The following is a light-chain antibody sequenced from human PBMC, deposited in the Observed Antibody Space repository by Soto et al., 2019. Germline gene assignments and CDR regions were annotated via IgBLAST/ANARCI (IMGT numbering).Light chain of an antibody. CDR1: DSNIGSNA. Sequence: QAVVTQPPSASGTPGQRVTMSCSGNDSNIGSNAVNWYQQVPGTAPKLLIHTNNERPSGVTDRFSGSKSGTSASLAISGLQSGDEADYYCSAWDDSLNGWVFGGGTKLTVL. CDR3: SAWDDSLNGWV. V-gene: IGLV1-44*01. J-gene: IGLJ3*02. CDR2: TNN.